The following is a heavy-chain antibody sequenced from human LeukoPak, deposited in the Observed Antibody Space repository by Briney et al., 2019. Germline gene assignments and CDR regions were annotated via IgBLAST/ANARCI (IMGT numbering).Heavy chain of an antibody. CDR3: AGDASGTHREGFDY. V-gene: IGHV3-48*03. J-gene: IGHJ4*02. D-gene: IGHD1-26*01. CDR2: IGSSGGPM. CDR1: GFTFSSYE. Sequence: GGSLRLSCAASGFTFSSYEMNWVRQAPGKGLEWVSYIGSSGGPMYYADSVKGRFTISRDNAKNSLYLQMNSLRAEDTAVYYCAGDASGTHREGFDYWGQGTLVTVSS.